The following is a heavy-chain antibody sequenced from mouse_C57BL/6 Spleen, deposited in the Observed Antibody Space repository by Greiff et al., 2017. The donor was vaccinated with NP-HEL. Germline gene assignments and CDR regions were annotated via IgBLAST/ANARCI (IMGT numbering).Heavy chain of an antibody. CDR3: ARLRLGLYYFDY. CDR2: IHPNSGST. V-gene: IGHV1-64*01. D-gene: IGHD4-1*01. J-gene: IGHJ2*01. CDR1: GYTFTSYW. Sequence: QVQLQQPGAELVKPGASVKLSCKASGYTFTSYWMHWVKQRPGQGLEWIGMIHPNSGSTNYNEKFKSKATLTVDKSSSTAYMQLSSLTSEDSAVYYCARLRLGLYYFDYWGQGTTLTVSS.